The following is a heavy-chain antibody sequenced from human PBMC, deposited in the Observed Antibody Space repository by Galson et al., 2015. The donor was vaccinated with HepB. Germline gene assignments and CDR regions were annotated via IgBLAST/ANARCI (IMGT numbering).Heavy chain of an antibody. CDR2: IKQDGSEK. J-gene: IGHJ3*02. V-gene: IGHV3-7*03. D-gene: IGHD2-8*01. CDR1: GLTFSRFW. CDR3: ARIGVTGDAFDI. Sequence: SLRLSCAASGLTFSRFWMSWVRQAPGKGLEWVANIKQDGSEKYHADSAKGRFTISRDNAKNSLYLQMNSLRAEDTAVYYCARIGVTGDAFDIWGQGTMVTVSS.